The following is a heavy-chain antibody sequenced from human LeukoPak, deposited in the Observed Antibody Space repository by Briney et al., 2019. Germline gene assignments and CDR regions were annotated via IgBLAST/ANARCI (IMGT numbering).Heavy chain of an antibody. J-gene: IGHJ3*01. Sequence: SETLSLTCTVSGYSIRSGYYWGWIRQPPGKGLEWIGNIYHSGSTYYNPSLKTRVIISVDTSKNQFSLKLSSVTAADTAVYYCARPLDTTLTNPFDVWGQGTMVTVSS. CDR2: IYHSGST. CDR1: GYSIRSGYY. CDR3: ARPLDTTLTNPFDV. V-gene: IGHV4-38-2*02. D-gene: IGHD1-1*01.